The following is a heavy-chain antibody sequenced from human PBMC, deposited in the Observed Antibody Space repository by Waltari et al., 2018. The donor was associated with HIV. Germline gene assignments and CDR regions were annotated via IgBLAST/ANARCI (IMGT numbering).Heavy chain of an antibody. V-gene: IGHV4-39*01. CDR3: ARAVQGYCSGGSCENYFDY. Sequence: QLQLQESGPGLVKPSETLSLTCTVSGGSISRSSYYCGWIRQPPGTGLEWIGSIYYSGSTYYNPSLKSRVTISVDTSKNQFSLKLSSVTAADTAVYYCARAVQGYCSGGSCENYFDYWGQGTLVTVSS. D-gene: IGHD2-15*01. J-gene: IGHJ4*02. CDR1: GGSISRSSYY. CDR2: IYYSGST.